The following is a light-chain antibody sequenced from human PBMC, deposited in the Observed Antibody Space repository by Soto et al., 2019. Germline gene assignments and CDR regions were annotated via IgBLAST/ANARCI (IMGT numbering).Light chain of an antibody. V-gene: IGLV1-47*01. J-gene: IGLJ2*01. Sequence: QSALTQPASVSGSPGQSITISCTGTSGDIGSYNRVSWYQQHPGKAPKLLIYKINQRPSGVPDRFSGSKSGTSASLAVSGLRSEDEADYYCAVWDDNLSGVVFGGGTKLTVL. CDR3: AVWDDNLSGVV. CDR2: KIN. CDR1: SGDIGSYNR.